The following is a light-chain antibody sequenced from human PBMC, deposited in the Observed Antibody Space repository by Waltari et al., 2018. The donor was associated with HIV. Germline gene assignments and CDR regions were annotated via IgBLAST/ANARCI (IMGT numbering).Light chain of an antibody. Sequence: QSLLTQPPSASGTPGQRVTIPCSGSSSNLGSNVLNWYQQLPGTAPKLLIYSINERASGVPDRFSGSKSGTSASLAISGLQSEDEADYHCAAWDDSLNGVVFGGGTKLTVL. J-gene: IGLJ2*01. V-gene: IGLV1-44*01. CDR3: AAWDDSLNGVV. CDR1: SSNLGSNV. CDR2: SIN.